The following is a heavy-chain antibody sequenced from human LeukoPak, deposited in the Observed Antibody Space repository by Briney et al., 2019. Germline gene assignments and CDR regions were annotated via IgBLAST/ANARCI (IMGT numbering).Heavy chain of an antibody. CDR2: INHSGST. CDR3: ARGLHTRYGSGSYYRPTRYYFDY. Sequence: SETLSLTCAVYGGSFSGYYWSWICQPPGKGLEWIGEINHSGSTNYNPSLKSRVTISVDTSKNQFSLKLSSVTAADTAVYYCARGLHTRYGSGSYYRPTRYYFDYWGQGTLVTVSS. V-gene: IGHV4-34*01. CDR1: GGSFSGYY. D-gene: IGHD3-10*01. J-gene: IGHJ4*02.